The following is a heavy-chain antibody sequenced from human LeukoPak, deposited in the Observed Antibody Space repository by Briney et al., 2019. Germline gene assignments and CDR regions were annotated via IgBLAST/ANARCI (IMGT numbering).Heavy chain of an antibody. V-gene: IGHV4-59*02. Sequence: PGGSLRLSCAASGFTVSSNYMSWVRQPPGKGLEWIGSIYYNGSTNYNPSLKSRVTISVDTSQNQFSLKLSSVTAADTAVYFCARESSSHYYYMDVWVKGTTVTVSS. CDR2: IYYNGST. CDR3: ARESSSHYYYMDV. CDR1: GFTVSSNY. D-gene: IGHD6-6*01. J-gene: IGHJ6*03.